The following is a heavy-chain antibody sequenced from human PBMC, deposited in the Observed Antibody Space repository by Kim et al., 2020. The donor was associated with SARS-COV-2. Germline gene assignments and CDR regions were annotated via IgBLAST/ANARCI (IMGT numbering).Heavy chain of an antibody. J-gene: IGHJ4*02. Sequence: YAQKFQGRVTMTEDTSTDTAYMELSSLRSEDTAVYYCATMAAAEVQGFDYWGQGTLVTVSS. D-gene: IGHD6-13*01. V-gene: IGHV1-24*01. CDR3: ATMAAAEVQGFDY.